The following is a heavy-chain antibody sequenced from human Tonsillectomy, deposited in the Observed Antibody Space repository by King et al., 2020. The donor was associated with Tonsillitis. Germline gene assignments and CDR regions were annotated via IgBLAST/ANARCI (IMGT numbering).Heavy chain of an antibody. CDR3: VRGADGTLIGLPY. Sequence: QLVQSGGGVVQPGTSLRLSCAASGFTFSTYDMHWVRQPPGKGLEWVALISYHGSDKYYADSVKGRFTISRDNSKNILHLQINSLRVEDTAVYYCVRGADGTLIGLPYRGQGTLVTVSS. CDR1: GFTFSTYD. CDR2: ISYHGSDK. D-gene: IGHD3-9*01. J-gene: IGHJ4*02. V-gene: IGHV3-30*04.